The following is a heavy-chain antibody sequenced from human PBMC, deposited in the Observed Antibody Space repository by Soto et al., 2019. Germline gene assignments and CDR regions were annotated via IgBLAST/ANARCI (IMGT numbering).Heavy chain of an antibody. Sequence: ASVKVSCKASGYTFTSYAMHWVRQAPGQRLEWMGWINAGNGNTKYSQKFQGRVTITRDTSASTAYMELSSLRSEDTAVYYCARDYGSQLDPSYYYMDVWGKGTTVTVSS. V-gene: IGHV1-3*01. CDR1: GYTFTSYA. J-gene: IGHJ6*03. CDR2: INAGNGNT. D-gene: IGHD6-13*01. CDR3: ARDYGSQLDPSYYYMDV.